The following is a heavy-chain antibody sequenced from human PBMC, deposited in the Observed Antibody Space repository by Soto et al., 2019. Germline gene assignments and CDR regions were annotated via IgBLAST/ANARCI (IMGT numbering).Heavy chain of an antibody. Sequence: GGSLRLSCAASGFTFSSYGMHWVRQAPGKGLEWVAVISYDGSNKYYADSVKGRFTISRDNSKNTLYLQMNSLRAEDTAVYYCAKDDGGCPDYWGQGTLVTVSS. V-gene: IGHV3-30*18. CDR2: ISYDGSNK. J-gene: IGHJ4*02. CDR1: GFTFSSYG. CDR3: AKDDGGCPDY. D-gene: IGHD2-15*01.